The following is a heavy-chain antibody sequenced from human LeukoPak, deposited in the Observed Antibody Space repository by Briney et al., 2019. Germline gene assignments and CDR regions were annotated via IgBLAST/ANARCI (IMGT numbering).Heavy chain of an antibody. V-gene: IGHV4-59*01. CDR3: ARGGYSYGYYYYGMDV. Sequence: SEKLSLTCTVSGGSISSYYWSWIRQPPGKGLEWIGYIYYSGSTNYNPSLKSRVTISVDTSKNQFSLKLSSVTAADTAVYYCARGGYSYGYYYYGMDVWGQGTTVTASS. CDR1: GGSISSYY. J-gene: IGHJ6*02. D-gene: IGHD5-18*01. CDR2: IYYSGST.